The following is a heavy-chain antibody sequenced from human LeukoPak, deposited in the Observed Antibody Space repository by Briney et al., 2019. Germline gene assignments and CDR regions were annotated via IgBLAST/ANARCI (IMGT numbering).Heavy chain of an antibody. D-gene: IGHD1-26*01. J-gene: IGHJ4*02. V-gene: IGHV3-74*01. CDR3: ARGAGAIDY. CDR2: INTDGSST. Sequence: GGSLRLSCAASGFTFSSYWMHWVRQAPGKGLVWVSRINTDGSSTSYADSVEGRFAISRDNAKNTLYLQMNSLRAEDTAVYYCARGAGAIDYWGQGTLVTVSS. CDR1: GFTFSSYW.